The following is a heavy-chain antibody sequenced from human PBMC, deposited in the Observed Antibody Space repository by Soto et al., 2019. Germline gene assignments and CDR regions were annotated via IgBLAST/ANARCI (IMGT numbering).Heavy chain of an antibody. Sequence: ASVKVSCKASGYTFTSYAMHWVRQAPGQRLEWMGWINAGNGNTKYSQKFQGRVTITRDTSASTAYMDLSSLRSEDTAVYYCASSAPTYYYDSSGFDHWGQGTLVTVSS. J-gene: IGHJ4*02. CDR1: GYTFTSYA. D-gene: IGHD3-22*01. V-gene: IGHV1-3*01. CDR3: ASSAPTYYYDSSGFDH. CDR2: INAGNGNT.